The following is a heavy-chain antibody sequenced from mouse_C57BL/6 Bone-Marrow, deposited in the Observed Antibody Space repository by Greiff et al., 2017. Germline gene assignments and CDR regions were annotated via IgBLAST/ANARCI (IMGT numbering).Heavy chain of an antibody. CDR1: GYTFTDYY. CDR3: ARRAYSNGDYFDY. J-gene: IGHJ2*01. CDR2: IYPGSGNT. Sequence: VQLQQSGAELVRPGASVKLSCKASGYTFTDYYINWVKQRPGQGLEWIARIYPGSGNTYYNEKFKGKATLTAEKSSSTAYMQLSSLTSEDSAVYFCARRAYSNGDYFDYWGQGTTLTVSS. V-gene: IGHV1-76*01. D-gene: IGHD2-5*01.